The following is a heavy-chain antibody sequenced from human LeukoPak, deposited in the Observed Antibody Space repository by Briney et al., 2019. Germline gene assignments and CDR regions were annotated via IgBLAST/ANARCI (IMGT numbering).Heavy chain of an antibody. CDR1: GFTFSSYW. CDR3: AKDWIQFNRVFDCFDS. J-gene: IGHJ4*02. CDR2: VNGDGSTT. Sequence: GGSLRLSCAASGFTFSSYWMHWVRQAPGKGLVWVSRVNGDGSTTTYADSVKGRFTISRDNSKNTVYLHMNSLRVEDTAVYYCAKDWIQFNRVFDCFDSWGQGTLVTVSS. V-gene: IGHV3-74*01. D-gene: IGHD2-21*01.